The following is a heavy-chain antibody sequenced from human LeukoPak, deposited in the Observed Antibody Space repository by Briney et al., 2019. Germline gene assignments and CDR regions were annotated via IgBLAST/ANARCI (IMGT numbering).Heavy chain of an antibody. CDR3: ARHAVGDIVVVPAAPQHWFDP. CDR1: GGSISSSSYY. J-gene: IGHJ5*02. D-gene: IGHD2-2*01. V-gene: IGHV4-39*01. CDR2: SYYSGST. Sequence: SETLSLTCTVSGGSISSSSYYWGWIRQPPGKGLEWIGSSYYSGSTYYNPSLKSRVTISVDTSKNQVSLKLSSVTAADTAVYYCARHAVGDIVVVPAAPQHWFDPWGQGTLVTVSS.